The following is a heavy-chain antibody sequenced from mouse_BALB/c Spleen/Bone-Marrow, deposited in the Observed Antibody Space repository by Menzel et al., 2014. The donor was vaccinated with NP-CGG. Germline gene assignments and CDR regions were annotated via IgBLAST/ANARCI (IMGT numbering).Heavy chain of an antibody. Sequence: EVMLVESGGGLVQPGGSLKLSCAASGFTFSGYGMSWVRQTPDKGLELVATISGSGSSTYYPDSVKGRFTISRDNARNTLYLQMSSLKSEDTAMYYCARGRDWFDYWGQGTTPTVSS. V-gene: IGHV5-6-3*01. CDR2: ISGSGSST. CDR3: ARGRDWFDY. D-gene: IGHD3-3*01. J-gene: IGHJ2*01. CDR1: GFTFSGYG.